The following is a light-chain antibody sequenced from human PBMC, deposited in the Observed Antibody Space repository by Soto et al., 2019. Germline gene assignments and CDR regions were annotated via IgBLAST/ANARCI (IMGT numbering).Light chain of an antibody. CDR1: IYDVGAYHY. J-gene: IGLJ2*01. V-gene: IGLV2-14*01. CDR3: ISYTTTGALV. CDR2: EVS. Sequence: QSALTQPASVSGSPGQSITISCTGTIYDVGAYHYVSWYQQFPGKAPKRILYEVSNRPSGISNRFSGFRSGSTASMTVSGLQPEDDDHYYCISYTTTGALVFGGGTKVNVL.